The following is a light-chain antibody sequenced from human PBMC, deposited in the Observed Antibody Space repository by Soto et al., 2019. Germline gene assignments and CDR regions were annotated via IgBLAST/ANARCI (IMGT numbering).Light chain of an antibody. J-gene: IGKJ1*01. V-gene: IGKV3-20*01. CDR1: QSVSSSY. Sequence: EIVLTQSPGALSLSPGERATLSCRASQSVSSSYLAWYQQKPGQAPRLLIYGESSRATGIPDRFSGSGSGTDLTLTISRLEPDDFAVYYFNQYGSLHWTFGNGTKVDIX. CDR3: NQYGSLHWT. CDR2: GES.